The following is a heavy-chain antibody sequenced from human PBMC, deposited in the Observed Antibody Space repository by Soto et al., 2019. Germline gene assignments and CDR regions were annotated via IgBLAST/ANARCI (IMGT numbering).Heavy chain of an antibody. CDR3: AREVPYGYSRFDY. V-gene: IGHV1-3*01. CDR1: GYTFTNNV. J-gene: IGHJ4*02. CDR2: VNAGNENT. Sequence: KVSCKTSGYTFTNNVIHWVRQAPGQRLEWLGWVNAGNENTQSSRGFQGRLTLSKDTSATTAYMELSRLTPEDTAIYFCAREVPYGYSRFDYWGQGTLITVSS. D-gene: IGHD3-22*01.